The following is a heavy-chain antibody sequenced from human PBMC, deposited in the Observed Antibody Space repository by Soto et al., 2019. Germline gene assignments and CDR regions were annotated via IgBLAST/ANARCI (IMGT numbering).Heavy chain of an antibody. Sequence: SETLSLTCAVYGGSFSGYYWSWIRQPPGKGLEWIGEINHSGSTNYNPSLKSRVTISVDTSKNLFSLKLSSVTAADTAVYYCARVSLSYYDFWSGYYTPALFDYWGQGTLVTVSS. J-gene: IGHJ4*02. V-gene: IGHV4-34*01. D-gene: IGHD3-3*01. CDR1: GGSFSGYY. CDR2: INHSGST. CDR3: ARVSLSYYDFWSGYYTPALFDY.